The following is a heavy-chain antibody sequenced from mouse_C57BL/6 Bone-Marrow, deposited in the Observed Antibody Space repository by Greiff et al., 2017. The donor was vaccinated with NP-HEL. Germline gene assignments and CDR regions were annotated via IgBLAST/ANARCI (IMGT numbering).Heavy chain of an antibody. V-gene: IGHV1-55*01. CDR1: GYTFTSYW. CDR2: IYPGSGST. J-gene: IGHJ1*03. CDR3: AREGYGHWYFDV. D-gene: IGHD1-1*01. Sequence: QVQLQQSGAELVKPGASVKMSCKASGYTFTSYWITWVKQRPGQGLEWIGDIYPGSGSTNYNEKFKSKATLTVDTSSSTAYMQLSSLTSEDSAVYYCAREGYGHWYFDVWGTGTTVTVSS.